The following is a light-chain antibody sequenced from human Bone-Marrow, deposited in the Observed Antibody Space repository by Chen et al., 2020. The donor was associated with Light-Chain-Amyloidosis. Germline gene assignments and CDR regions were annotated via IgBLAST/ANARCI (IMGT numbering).Light chain of an antibody. CDR3: QSADSSGTYEVI. CDR1: DLPTKY. Sequence: SYELTQPPSVSVSPGQTARITCSGDDLPTKYAYWYQQKPGQAPVLVIHRDTERPSGISARFSGSSSATTATLTISGVQAEDEDDYHCQSADSSGTYEVIFGGGTKLTVL. J-gene: IGLJ2*01. V-gene: IGLV3-25*03. CDR2: RDT.